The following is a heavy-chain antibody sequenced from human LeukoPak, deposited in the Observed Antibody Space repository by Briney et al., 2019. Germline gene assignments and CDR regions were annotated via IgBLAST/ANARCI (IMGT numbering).Heavy chain of an antibody. CDR3: AKDSGDEYYFDY. Sequence: PGGSLRLSCAASGFTFSSYWMSWVRQAPGKGLEWVSGISWNSGSIGYADSVKGRFTISRDNAKNSLYLQMNSLRAEDAALYYCAKDSGDEYYFDYWGQGTLVTVSS. CDR1: GFTFSSYW. J-gene: IGHJ4*02. V-gene: IGHV3-9*01. CDR2: ISWNSGSI. D-gene: IGHD3-10*01.